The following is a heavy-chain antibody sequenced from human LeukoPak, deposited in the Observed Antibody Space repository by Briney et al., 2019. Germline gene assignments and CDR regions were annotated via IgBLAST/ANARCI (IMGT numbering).Heavy chain of an antibody. CDR3: ARDLDYYDTRGGFDY. CDR2: ISSSSSYI. Sequence: GGSLRLSCAASGFTFSSYEMNWVRQAPGKGLEWVSSISSSSSYIYYADSVKGRFTISRDNAKNSLYLQMNSLRAEDTAVYYCARDLDYYDTRGGFDYWGQGTLVTVSS. J-gene: IGHJ4*02. V-gene: IGHV3-21*01. CDR1: GFTFSSYE. D-gene: IGHD3-22*01.